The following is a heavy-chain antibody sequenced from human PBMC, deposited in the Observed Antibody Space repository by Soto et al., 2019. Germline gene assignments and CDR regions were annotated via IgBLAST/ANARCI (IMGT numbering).Heavy chain of an antibody. V-gene: IGHV3-48*02. J-gene: IGHJ4*02. CDR2: ISSSSSTI. D-gene: IGHD2-15*01. CDR1: GFTFSSYS. Sequence: RGSLRLSCAASGFTFSSYSMNWVRQAPGKGLEWVSYISSSSSTIYYADSVKGRFTISRDNAKNSLYLQMNSLRDEDTAVYYCARDPYCSGGSCYSPHWGQGTLVTVSS. CDR3: ARDPYCSGGSCYSPH.